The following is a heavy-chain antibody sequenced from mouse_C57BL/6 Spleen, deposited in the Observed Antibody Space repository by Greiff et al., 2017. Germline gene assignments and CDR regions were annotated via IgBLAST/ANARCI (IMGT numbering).Heavy chain of an antibody. CDR2: INPNNGGT. CDR3: ARRRGSSYGGFAY. V-gene: IGHV1-26*01. Sequence: VQLQQSGPELVKPGASVKISCKASGYTFTDYYMNWVKQSHGKSLEWIGDINPNNGGTSYNQKFKGKATLTVDKSSSTAYMELRSLTSEDSAVYYCARRRGSSYGGFAYWGQGTLVTVSA. CDR1: GYTFTDYY. J-gene: IGHJ3*01. D-gene: IGHD1-1*01.